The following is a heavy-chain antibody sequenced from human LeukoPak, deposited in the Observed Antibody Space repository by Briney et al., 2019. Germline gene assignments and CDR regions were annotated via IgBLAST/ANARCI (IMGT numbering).Heavy chain of an antibody. CDR3: AKFAGTSAHLEKWLRFGDNWFDP. CDR2: ISGSGGGA. V-gene: IGHV3-23*01. Sequence: GGSLRLSCAASRFTFTSYAMSWVRQAPGKGLEWVSGISGSGGGAYYADSVKGRFTISRDNSRSTVYLQMINLRDEDTAIYYCAKFAGTSAHLEKWLRFGDNWFDPWGQGTLVTVSS. J-gene: IGHJ5*02. CDR1: RFTFTSYA. D-gene: IGHD5-12*01.